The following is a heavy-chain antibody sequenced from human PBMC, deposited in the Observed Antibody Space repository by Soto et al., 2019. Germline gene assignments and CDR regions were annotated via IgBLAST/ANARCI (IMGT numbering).Heavy chain of an antibody. D-gene: IGHD5-18*01. CDR1: GYTFTSYG. V-gene: IGHV1-18*01. CDR3: ARMGYRGDYYYYYYMDV. Sequence: ASVKVSCKASGYTFTSYGISWVRQAPGQGLEWMGWISAYNGNTNYAQKLQGRVTMTTDTSTSTAYMELRSLRSDDTAVYYCARMGYRGDYYYYYYMDVWGKGTTVTVSS. J-gene: IGHJ6*03. CDR2: ISAYNGNT.